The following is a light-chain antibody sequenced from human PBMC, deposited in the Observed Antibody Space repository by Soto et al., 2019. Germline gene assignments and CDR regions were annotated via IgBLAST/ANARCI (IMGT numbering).Light chain of an antibody. CDR3: SSYTSSSLYG. J-gene: IGLJ1*01. CDR1: SSDVGGYNY. Sequence: QSVLTQPASVSGSPGQSITISCTGTSSDVGGYNYVSWYQQHPGKAPKLRIYDVSNRPSGVSNRFSGSKAGNTASLTISGRQAEDEADYYCSSYTSSSLYGFGPRTKLTVL. V-gene: IGLV2-14*01. CDR2: DVS.